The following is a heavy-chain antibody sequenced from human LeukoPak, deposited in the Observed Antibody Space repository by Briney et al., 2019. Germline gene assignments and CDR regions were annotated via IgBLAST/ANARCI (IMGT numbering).Heavy chain of an antibody. V-gene: IGHV1-24*01. Sequence: ASVKVSCKVSEYALTELSIHWVRQTPGKGLECMGGFDPEAGETIYAQKFQGRVTMTEDTSTDTAYMELSSLTSDDTAVYHCAAISTPTTRRAYHFDSWGQGTLVTVSS. CDR2: FDPEAGET. CDR1: EYALTELS. D-gene: IGHD5-12*01. CDR3: AAISTPTTRRAYHFDS. J-gene: IGHJ4*02.